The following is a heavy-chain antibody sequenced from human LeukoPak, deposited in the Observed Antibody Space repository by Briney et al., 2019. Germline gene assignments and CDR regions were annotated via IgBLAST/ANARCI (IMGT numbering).Heavy chain of an antibody. Sequence: GSSVKVSCKASGYTFTSYDINWVRQATGQGLEWMGWMNPNSGNTGYAQKFQGRVTMTRSTSISTAYMELSSLRSEDTAVYYCAYLGASSSWYNYYGMDVWGQGTTVTVSS. V-gene: IGHV1-8*01. CDR1: GYTFTSYD. CDR3: AYLGASSSWYNYYGMDV. CDR2: MNPNSGNT. D-gene: IGHD6-13*01. J-gene: IGHJ6*02.